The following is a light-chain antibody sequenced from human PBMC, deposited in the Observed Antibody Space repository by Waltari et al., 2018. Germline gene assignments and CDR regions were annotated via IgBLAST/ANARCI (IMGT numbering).Light chain of an antibody. CDR3: QQYGSTPAT. CDR2: DAS. V-gene: IGKV3-20*01. CDR1: QSIRSSY. J-gene: IGKJ1*01. Sequence: EIVLTQSPGTLSLSAGERVTLSCRASQSIRSSYLAWYQQKPGQAPRLLIYDASSRATGIPDRFTGSGSGTDFTLTISRLEPEDFAVYYCQQYGSTPATFGQGTKVEIK.